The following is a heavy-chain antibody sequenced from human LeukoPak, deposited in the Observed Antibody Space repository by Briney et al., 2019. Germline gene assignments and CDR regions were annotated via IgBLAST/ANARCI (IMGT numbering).Heavy chain of an antibody. CDR2: IYYCGST. D-gene: IGHD5/OR15-5a*01. CDR3: ARALKGVCFDY. CDR1: GGSISSYY. J-gene: IGHJ4*02. Sequence: SETLSLTCTVSGGSISSYYWSWIRQPPGKGLEWIGYIYYCGSTNYNPSLKSRVTISVDTSKNQFSLKLSSVTAADTAVYYCARALKGVCFDYWGQGTLVTVSS. V-gene: IGHV4-59*08.